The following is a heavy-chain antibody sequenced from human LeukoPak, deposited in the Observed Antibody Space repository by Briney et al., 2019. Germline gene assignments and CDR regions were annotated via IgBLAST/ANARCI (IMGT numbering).Heavy chain of an antibody. V-gene: IGHV3-74*01. D-gene: IGHD3-22*01. Sequence: GGSLSLSCAASGFTFSNYWMHWVRQAPGKGLVWVSRTNSDGSSINYADSVKGRFTISSDNAKNTLYLQMNSLRAEDTAVYYCAKYGHYYDTNGYRFDFWGQGTLVTVSS. CDR2: TNSDGSSI. J-gene: IGHJ4*02. CDR3: AKYGHYYDTNGYRFDF. CDR1: GFTFSNYW.